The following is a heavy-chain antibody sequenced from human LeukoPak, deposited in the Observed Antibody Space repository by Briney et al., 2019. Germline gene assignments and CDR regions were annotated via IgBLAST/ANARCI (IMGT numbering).Heavy chain of an antibody. CDR1: GFTFSSYG. CDR2: ISYDGSNK. D-gene: IGHD2-21*02. V-gene: IGHV3-30*03. Sequence: GGSLRLSCAASGFTFSSYGMHWVRQAPGKGLEWVAVISYDGSNKYYADSVKGRFTISRDNSKNTLYLQMNSLRAEDTAVYYCARDQYCGGDCYPEYFQHWGQGTLVTVSS. J-gene: IGHJ1*01. CDR3: ARDQYCGGDCYPEYFQH.